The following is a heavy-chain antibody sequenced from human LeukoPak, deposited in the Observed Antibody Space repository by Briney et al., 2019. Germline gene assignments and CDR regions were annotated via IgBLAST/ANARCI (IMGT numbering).Heavy chain of an antibody. CDR2: IKHDGSET. Sequence: GGSLRLSCAVPGVTFSSYWMSWVRQAPGKGLEWVANIKHDGSETYYVDSVKGRFTISRDNANNSLFLQMNSLRAEDTAVYYCATGRQCGYWGQGTLVTVSS. CDR1: GVTFSSYW. D-gene: IGHD4-11*01. J-gene: IGHJ4*02. V-gene: IGHV3-7*03. CDR3: ATGRQCGY.